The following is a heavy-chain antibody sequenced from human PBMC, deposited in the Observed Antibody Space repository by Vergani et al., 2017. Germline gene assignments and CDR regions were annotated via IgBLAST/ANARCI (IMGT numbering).Heavy chain of an antibody. D-gene: IGHD6-13*01. CDR3: AKDRSPYSSSWYGRFDY. Sequence: EVQLLESGGGLVQPGGSLRLSCAASGFTFSSYAMSWVRQAPGKGLEWVSAISGSGGSTYYADSVKGRFTISRDNSKNTLYLQMNSLRAEDTAVYYCAKDRSPYSSSWYGRFDYWGQGTLVTVSS. CDR1: GFTFSSYA. CDR2: ISGSGGST. J-gene: IGHJ4*02. V-gene: IGHV3-23*01.